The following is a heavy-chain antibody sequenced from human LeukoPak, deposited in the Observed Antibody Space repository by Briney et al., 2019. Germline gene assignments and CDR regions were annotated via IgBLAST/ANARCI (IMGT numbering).Heavy chain of an antibody. D-gene: IGHD3-16*02. CDR3: ARAHNYDYVWGSYRSPYYFDY. J-gene: IGHJ4*02. Sequence: ASVKVSCKASGYTFTGYYMHWVRQAPGQGLEWMGRINPNSGGTNYAQKFQGRVTMTRDTSISTAYMELSRLRSDDTAVYYCARAHNYDYVWGSYRSPYYFDYWSQGTLVTVSS. CDR1: GYTFTGYY. V-gene: IGHV1-2*06. CDR2: INPNSGGT.